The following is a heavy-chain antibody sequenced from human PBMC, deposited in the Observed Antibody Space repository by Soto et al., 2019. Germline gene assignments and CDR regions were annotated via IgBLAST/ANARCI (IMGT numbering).Heavy chain of an antibody. V-gene: IGHV1-58*01. CDR3: AAGVTTTIFGVVIIRADSGNYYYGMDS. D-gene: IGHD3-3*01. CDR1: GFTFTSSA. J-gene: IGHJ6*02. Sequence: SVKVSCKASGFTFTSSAVQWVRQARGQRLEWIGWIVVGSGNTNYAQKFQERVTITRDMSTSTAYMELSSLRSEDTAVYYCAAGVTTTIFGVVIIRADSGNYYYGMDSWAQGTTVTVSS. CDR2: IVVGSGNT.